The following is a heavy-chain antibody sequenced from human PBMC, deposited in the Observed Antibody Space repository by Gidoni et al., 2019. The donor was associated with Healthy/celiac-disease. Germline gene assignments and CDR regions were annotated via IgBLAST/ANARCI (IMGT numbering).Heavy chain of an antibody. CDR1: GFTFSSYA. CDR3: ARGPEIVVVVAAIDY. D-gene: IGHD2-15*01. V-gene: IGHV3-30-3*01. Sequence: QVQLVESGGGVVQPGRSLRLSCAASGFTFSSYAMHWVRQAPGKGLEWVAVISYDGSNKYYADSVKGRFTISRDNSKNTLYLQMNSLRAEDTAVYYCARGPEIVVVVAAIDYWGQGTLVTVSS. J-gene: IGHJ4*02. CDR2: ISYDGSNK.